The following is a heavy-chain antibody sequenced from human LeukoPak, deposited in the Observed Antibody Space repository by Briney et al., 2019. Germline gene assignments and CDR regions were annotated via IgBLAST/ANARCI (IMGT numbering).Heavy chain of an antibody. D-gene: IGHD2-2*02. V-gene: IGHV4-34*01. CDR1: GGSFSGYY. CDR2: INHSGST. Sequence: SETLSLTCAVYGGSFSGYYWSWIRQPPGKGLEWIGEINHSGSTNYNPSLKSRVTISVDTSKNKFSLKLSSVTAADTAVYYCARGRYCSSTSCYRNRANWFDPWGQGTLVTVSS. J-gene: IGHJ5*02. CDR3: ARGRYCSSTSCYRNRANWFDP.